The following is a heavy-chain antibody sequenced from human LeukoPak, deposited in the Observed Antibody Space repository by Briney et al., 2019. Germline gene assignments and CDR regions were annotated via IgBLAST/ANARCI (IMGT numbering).Heavy chain of an antibody. CDR3: ARALSFVWGSYRHDAFDI. CDR2: ISSSSSYI. Sequence: GGSLRLSCAASGFTFSSYSMNWVRQAPGKGLEWVSSISSSSSYIYYADSVKGRFTISRDNAKNSLYLQMNSLRAEDTAVYYCARALSFVWGSYRHDAFDIWGQGTMVTVSS. CDR1: GFTFSSYS. V-gene: IGHV3-21*01. D-gene: IGHD3-16*02. J-gene: IGHJ3*02.